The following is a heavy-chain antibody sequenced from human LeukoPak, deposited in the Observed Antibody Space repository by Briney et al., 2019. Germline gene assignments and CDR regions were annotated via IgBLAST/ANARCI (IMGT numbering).Heavy chain of an antibody. CDR3: ARGGQQWLVPAAY. V-gene: IGHV7-4-1*01. J-gene: IGHJ4*02. CDR2: INTNTGNP. D-gene: IGHD6-19*01. CDR1: GYTFTSYA. Sequence: ASVTVSCKASGYTFTSYAMNWVRQAPGQGLEWMGWINTNTGNPTYAQGFTGRFVFSLDTSISTAYLQISSLKAEDTAVYYGARGGQQWLVPAAYWGQGTLVTVSS.